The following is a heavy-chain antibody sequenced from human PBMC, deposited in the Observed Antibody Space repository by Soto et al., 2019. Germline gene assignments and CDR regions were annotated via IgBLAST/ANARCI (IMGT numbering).Heavy chain of an antibody. CDR1: GFTFSSYA. V-gene: IGHV3-23*04. D-gene: IGHD1-26*01. CDR2: ISGSGTGT. J-gene: IGHJ6*02. CDR3: AKERTGSNHYYGMDV. Sequence: EGQLVESGGGLVQPGGSLRLSCEGSGFTFSSYALSWVRLRPGRGLEWVAWISGSGTGTNSADSVKGRFTITRDNSKTTVYLQMSSLTGEDTAVYYCAKERTGSNHYYGMDVWGQGTAVTVSS.